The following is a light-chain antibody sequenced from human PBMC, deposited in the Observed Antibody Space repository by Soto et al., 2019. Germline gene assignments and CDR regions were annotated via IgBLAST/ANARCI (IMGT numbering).Light chain of an antibody. Sequence: IHMTQSPSSLSVSVGDRVTITCRTSQNINAWLAWYQQRPGQAPKLLIYAASTLQSGVPSRFSASGSGTDFTLTISSLQPEDFATYYCLQDYNYPRTFGPGTKV. J-gene: IGKJ1*01. V-gene: IGKV1-6*01. CDR2: AAS. CDR1: QNINAW. CDR3: LQDYNYPRT.